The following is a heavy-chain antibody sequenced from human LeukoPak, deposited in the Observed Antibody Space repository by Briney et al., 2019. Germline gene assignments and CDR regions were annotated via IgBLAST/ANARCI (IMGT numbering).Heavy chain of an antibody. CDR2: INPNSGGT. V-gene: IGHV1-2*02. CDR3: ARGGGSSVYYYYYMDV. J-gene: IGHJ6*03. CDR1: GYTFTGYY. Sequence: ASVKVSCKASGYTFTGYYMHWVRQAPGQGLEWMGWINPNSGGTNYAQKFQGRVTMTRDTSISTAYMELSRLRSDDTAVYYCARGGGSSVYYYYYMDVWGKGTTVTVSS. D-gene: IGHD1-26*01.